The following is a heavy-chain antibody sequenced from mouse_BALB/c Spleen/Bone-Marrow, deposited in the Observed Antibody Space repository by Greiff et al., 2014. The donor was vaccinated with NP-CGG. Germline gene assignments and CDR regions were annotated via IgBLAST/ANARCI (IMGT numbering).Heavy chain of an antibody. D-gene: IGHD2-1*01. CDR3: AREYYGNYVLDY. CDR1: GYSFTGYY. CDR2: INPYNGAT. J-gene: IGHJ2*01. V-gene: IGHV1-34*01. Sequence: EVQLQQSGPELVKPGASVKISCKASGYSFTGYYMHWVKQSHVKSLEWIGRINPYNGATGYNQNFKDKASLTVDKSSSTAYMELHSLTSEDSAVYYCAREYYGNYVLDYWGQGTTLTVSS.